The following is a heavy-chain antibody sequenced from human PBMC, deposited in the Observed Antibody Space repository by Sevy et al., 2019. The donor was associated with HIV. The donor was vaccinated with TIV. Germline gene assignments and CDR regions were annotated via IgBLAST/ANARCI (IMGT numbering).Heavy chain of an antibody. CDR3: AKGLSDTMFGVDTLFDY. CDR2: LSGNGGYT. V-gene: IGHV3-23*01. CDR1: GFTFGNYA. D-gene: IGHD3-3*01. J-gene: IGHJ4*02. Sequence: GGCLRLSCAASGFTFGNYAMSWVRQAPGKGLEWFSSLSGNGGYTYYADSVKGRFTVSRDNSKNTLDLQMNTLRAEDTALYYTAKGLSDTMFGVDTLFDYWGQGTLVTVSS.